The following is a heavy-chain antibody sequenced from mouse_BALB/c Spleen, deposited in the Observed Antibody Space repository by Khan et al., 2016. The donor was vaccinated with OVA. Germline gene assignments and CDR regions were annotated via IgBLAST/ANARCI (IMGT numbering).Heavy chain of an antibody. CDR1: GFSLNTYG. Sequence: QVQLQQPGPDLVQPSQSLSITCTVSGFSLNTYGIHWIRQSQGKGLEWLGVIRSGGTTDYNGAFISRLNITKDNSKSQVFFKMNSLQADDTALYLCARNSYMYDFTYWGQGTLVTVSA. V-gene: IGHV2-2*01. CDR3: ARNSYMYDFTY. D-gene: IGHD2-14*01. J-gene: IGHJ3*01. CDR2: IRSGGTT.